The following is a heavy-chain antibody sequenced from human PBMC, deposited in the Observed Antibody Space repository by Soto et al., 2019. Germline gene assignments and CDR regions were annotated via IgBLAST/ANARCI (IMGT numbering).Heavy chain of an antibody. J-gene: IGHJ5*02. CDR2: IYYSGST. CDR3: ARESKYDTSGYPPWFAP. CDR1: GGSIISGFYY. V-gene: IGHV4-31*03. D-gene: IGHD3-22*01. Sequence: SETLSLTCTVSGGSIISGFYYWSWIRQHPGKGLEWIGYIYYSGSTSYNPSLKSRVTISVDTSKNQFSLKLSSVTDADTAVYYCARESKYDTSGYPPWFAPWGQGTLVTSPQ.